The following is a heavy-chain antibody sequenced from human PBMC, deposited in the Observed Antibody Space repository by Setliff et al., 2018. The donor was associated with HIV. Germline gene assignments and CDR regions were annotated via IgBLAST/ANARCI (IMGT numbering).Heavy chain of an antibody. D-gene: IGHD2-21*02. V-gene: IGHV4-61*09. Sequence: SETLSLTCTVSGASLSSGSYYWSWIRQPAWKGLEWIGHIYTSGSTNYNPSLKSRVTISVDTSKSQFSLKLTSVTAADTAVYYCAKRTFGSDPGDSVIRPAEFFHGWGQGTPVTVSS. J-gene: IGHJ1*01. CDR3: AKRTFGSDPGDSVIRPAEFFHG. CDR2: IYTSGST. CDR1: GASLSSGSYY.